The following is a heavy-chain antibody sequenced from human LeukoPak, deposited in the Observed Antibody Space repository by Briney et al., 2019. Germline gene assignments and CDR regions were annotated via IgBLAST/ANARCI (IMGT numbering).Heavy chain of an antibody. CDR2: IYYSGST. J-gene: IGHJ4*02. CDR3: ARAWDYYDSRGFYLRYFDY. D-gene: IGHD3-22*01. Sequence: PSETLSLTCTVSGGPFSTYYWSWIRQPPGKGLEWIGYIYYSGSTNYNPSLKSRVTISVDMSKNQFSLKLSSVTAADTAVYYCARAWDYYDSRGFYLRYFDYWGAGTLVTVSS. V-gene: IGHV4-59*01. CDR1: GGPFSTYY.